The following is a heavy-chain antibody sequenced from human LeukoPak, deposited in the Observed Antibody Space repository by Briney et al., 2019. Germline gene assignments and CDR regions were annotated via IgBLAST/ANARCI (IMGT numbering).Heavy chain of an antibody. D-gene: IGHD5-12*01. Sequence: PGGSLRLSCAASGFTFSSYWMSWVRQAPGKGLEWVANIKQDGSEKYYVDSVKGRFTISRDNAKNSLYLQMNSLRAEDTAVYYCARELPPLPRGYADYWGQGTLVTVSS. J-gene: IGHJ4*02. CDR3: ARELPPLPRGYADY. CDR1: GFTFSSYW. V-gene: IGHV3-7*03. CDR2: IKQDGSEK.